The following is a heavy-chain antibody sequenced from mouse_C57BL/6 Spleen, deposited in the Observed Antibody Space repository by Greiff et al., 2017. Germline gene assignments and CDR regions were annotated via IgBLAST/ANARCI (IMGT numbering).Heavy chain of an antibody. J-gene: IGHJ4*01. CDR3: ARRSNYVRGAMDD. CDR2: INPGSGGT. V-gene: IGHV1-54*01. Sequence: VQLQESGAELVRPGTSVKVSCKASGYAFTNYLIEWVKQRPGQGLEWIGVINPGSGGTNYNEKFKGKATLTADKSSSTAYMQLSSLTSEDSAVYLCARRSNYVRGAMDDWGQGTSVTVSS. CDR1: GYAFTNYL. D-gene: IGHD2-5*01.